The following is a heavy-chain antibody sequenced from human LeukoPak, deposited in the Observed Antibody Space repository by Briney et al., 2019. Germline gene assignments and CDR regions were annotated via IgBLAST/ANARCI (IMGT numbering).Heavy chain of an antibody. V-gene: IGHV3-21*03. Sequence: GGSLRLSCAASGFTFSSYSMNWVRQAPGKGLEWVSSISSSSSYIYYADSVKGRFTISRDNAKNSLYLQMNSLKTEDTAVYYCTRKNSAVRGYYYDSSGYYPDDYWGQGTLVTVSS. CDR3: TRKNSAVRGYYYDSSGYYPDDY. CDR1: GFTFSSYS. D-gene: IGHD3-22*01. CDR2: ISSSSSYI. J-gene: IGHJ4*02.